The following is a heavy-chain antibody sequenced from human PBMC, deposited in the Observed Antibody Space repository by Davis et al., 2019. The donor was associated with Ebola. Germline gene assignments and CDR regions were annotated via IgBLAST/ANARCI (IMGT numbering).Heavy chain of an antibody. J-gene: IGHJ4*02. V-gene: IGHV4-39*01. Sequence: SETLSLTCTVSGGSISTSFYNWGWIRQTPEKGLEWIASIYYSGNTYYNPSLKSRVTISVDTSKNQFSLKVSSVTAADTAVYYCARLTLASVPDIVDHWGQGTLVTVSS. CDR2: IYYSGNT. CDR3: ARLTLASVPDIVDH. CDR1: GGSISTSFYN. D-gene: IGHD3-3*02.